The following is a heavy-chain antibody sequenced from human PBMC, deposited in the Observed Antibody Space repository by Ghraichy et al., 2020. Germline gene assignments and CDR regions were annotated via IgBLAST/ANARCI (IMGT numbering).Heavy chain of an antibody. CDR1: GFTFSSYS. CDR2: ISSSSSYI. J-gene: IGHJ2*01. V-gene: IGHV3-21*01. CDR3: ARDAGYGGRDWYFDL. D-gene: IGHD4-23*01. Sequence: GGSLRLSCAASGFTFSSYSMNWVRQAPGKGLEWVSSISSSSSYIYYADSVKGRFTISRDNAKNSLYLQMNSLRAEDTAVYYCARDAGYGGRDWYFDLWGRGTLVTVSS.